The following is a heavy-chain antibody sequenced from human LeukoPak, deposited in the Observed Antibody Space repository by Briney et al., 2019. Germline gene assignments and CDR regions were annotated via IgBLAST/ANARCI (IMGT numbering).Heavy chain of an antibody. Sequence: PSETLSLTCTVSGGSISGSSYYWGWIRQPPGKGLEWIGEINHSGSTNYNPSLKSRVTISVDTSKNQFSLKLSSVTAADTAVYYCASSNYYDSRHYWGQGTLVTVSS. CDR1: GGSISGSSYY. CDR3: ASSNYYDSRHY. J-gene: IGHJ4*02. D-gene: IGHD3-22*01. V-gene: IGHV4-39*07. CDR2: INHSGST.